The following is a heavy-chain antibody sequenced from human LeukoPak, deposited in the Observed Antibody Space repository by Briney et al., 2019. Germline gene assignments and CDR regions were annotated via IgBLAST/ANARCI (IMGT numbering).Heavy chain of an antibody. V-gene: IGHV4-34*01. J-gene: IGHJ4*02. D-gene: IGHD3-22*01. CDR2: INHSGST. CDR3: ARGSGIKDYYDSSGYYLY. CDR1: GGSFSGYY. Sequence: SETLSLTCAVYGGSFSGYYWSWIRQPPGKGLEWIGEINHSGSTNYNPSLKSRVTISVDTSKNQFSLKLSSVTATDTAVYYCARGSGIKDYYDSSGYYLYWGQGTLVTVSS.